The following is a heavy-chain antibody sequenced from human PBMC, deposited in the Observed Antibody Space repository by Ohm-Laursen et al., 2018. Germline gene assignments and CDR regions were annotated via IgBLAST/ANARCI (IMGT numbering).Heavy chain of an antibody. Sequence: SVKVSCKPSAYTFTGYLMHWVRQAPGQGLEWMGWINPNSGGTKYSQKFQGRVTMTRDTSINTAYMELSGLRSDDTAVYYCAREGVIATNINQGNDAFDIWGQGAMVTVSS. J-gene: IGHJ3*02. CDR2: INPNSGGT. D-gene: IGHD2-21*01. CDR1: AYTFTGYL. CDR3: AREGVIATNINQGNDAFDI. V-gene: IGHV1-2*02.